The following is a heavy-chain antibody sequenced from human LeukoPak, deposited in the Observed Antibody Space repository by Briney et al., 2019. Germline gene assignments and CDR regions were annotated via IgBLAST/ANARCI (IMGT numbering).Heavy chain of an antibody. V-gene: IGHV3-53*01. Sequence: PGGSLRLSCAASGFTVSSNYMSWVRQAPGRGLEWVSVIYSGGSTYYADSVKGRFTISRDNSKNTLYLQMNSLRAEDTAVYYCATYNTYYFDYWGQGTLVTVSS. D-gene: IGHD1-14*01. J-gene: IGHJ4*02. CDR3: ATYNTYYFDY. CDR1: GFTVSSNY. CDR2: IYSGGST.